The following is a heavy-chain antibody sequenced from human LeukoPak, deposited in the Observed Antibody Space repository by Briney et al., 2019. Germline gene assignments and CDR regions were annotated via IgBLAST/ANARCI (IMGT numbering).Heavy chain of an antibody. Sequence: GGSLRLSCAASGFTFSSYAMHWVRQAPGKGLEYVSAISSNGGSTYYANSVKGRFTISRDNSKNTLYLQMGSLRAEDMAVYYCAKPGGASSIAYWGQGTLVTVSS. CDR1: GFTFSSYA. CDR3: AKPGGASSIAY. V-gene: IGHV3-64*01. J-gene: IGHJ4*02. CDR2: ISSNGGST. D-gene: IGHD1-14*01.